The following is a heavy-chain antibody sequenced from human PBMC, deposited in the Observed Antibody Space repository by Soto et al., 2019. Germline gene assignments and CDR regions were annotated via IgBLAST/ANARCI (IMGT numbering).Heavy chain of an antibody. Sequence: EVQLLESGGGLVQPGGSLRLSCAASGFTFSSYAMSWVRQAPGKGLEWVSAISGSGGSTYYADSVKGRFTISRDNSKNTLYLQMNSRNAEDTAVYYCAKVGDVVPAAKYYCYYYYYMDVLGKGTTVTVSS. J-gene: IGHJ6*03. CDR3: AKVGDVVPAAKYYCYYYYYMDV. V-gene: IGHV3-23*01. CDR2: ISGSGGST. D-gene: IGHD2-2*01. CDR1: GFTFSSYA.